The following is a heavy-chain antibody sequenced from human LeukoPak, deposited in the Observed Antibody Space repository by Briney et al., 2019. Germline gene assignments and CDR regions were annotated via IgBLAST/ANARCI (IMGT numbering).Heavy chain of an antibody. J-gene: IGHJ4*02. V-gene: IGHV1-69*04. Sequence: SVKVSCKASGGTFSSYAISWVRQAPGQGLEWMVRIIPILGIANYAQKFQGRVTITADKSTSTAYMELSSLRSEDTAVYYCARLRYSSSSVVDYWGQGTLVTVSS. CDR2: IIPILGIA. CDR1: GGTFSSYA. D-gene: IGHD6-6*01. CDR3: ARLRYSSSSVVDY.